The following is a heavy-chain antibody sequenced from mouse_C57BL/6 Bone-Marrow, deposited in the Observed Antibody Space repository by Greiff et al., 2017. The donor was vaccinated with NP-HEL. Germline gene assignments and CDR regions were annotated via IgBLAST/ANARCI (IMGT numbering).Heavy chain of an antibody. V-gene: IGHV2-5*01. J-gene: IGHJ1*03. Sequence: QVQLQQSGPGLVQPSQSLSITCTVSGFSLTSYGVHWVRQSPGKGLEWLGVIWRGGSTDYNAAFMSRLSITKDNSKSQVLFKMNSLQADDTAIYYCATYYYGSSHWYFDVWGTGTTVTGSS. CDR2: IWRGGST. CDR3: ATYYYGSSHWYFDV. CDR1: GFSLTSYG. D-gene: IGHD1-1*01.